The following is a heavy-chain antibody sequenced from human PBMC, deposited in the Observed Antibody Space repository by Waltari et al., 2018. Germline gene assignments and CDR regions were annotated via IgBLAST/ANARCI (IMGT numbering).Heavy chain of an antibody. CDR2: IIPIFGTA. Sequence: QVQLVQSGAEVKKPGSSVKVSCKASGGTFSSYAISWVRQAPGQGLEWMGRIIPIFGTANYAQKFQGRVTITADTSTSTAYMELSSLSSEYTALYYCARVLPRCAVYYGMDVWGQGTTVTVSS. V-gene: IGHV1-69*08. CDR1: GGTFSSYA. CDR3: ARVLPRCAVYYGMDV. D-gene: IGHD3-10*01. J-gene: IGHJ6*02.